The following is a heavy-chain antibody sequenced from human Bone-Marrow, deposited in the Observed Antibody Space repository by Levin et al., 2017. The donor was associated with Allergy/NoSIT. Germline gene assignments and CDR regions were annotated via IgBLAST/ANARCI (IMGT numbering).Heavy chain of an antibody. CDR3: ARGSHYDILTGFDY. Sequence: PSETLSLTCAVYGGSFSTYYWSWIRQPPGKGLEWIGEINHSGSTNYNPSLKSRVTISVDTSKNQFSLKLISVTAADTAVYYCARGSHYDILTGFDYWGQGTLVTVSS. V-gene: IGHV4-34*01. CDR2: INHSGST. D-gene: IGHD3-9*01. J-gene: IGHJ4*02. CDR1: GGSFSTYY.